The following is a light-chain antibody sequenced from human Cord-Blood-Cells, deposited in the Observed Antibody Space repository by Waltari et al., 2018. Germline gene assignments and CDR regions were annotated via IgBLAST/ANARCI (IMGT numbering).Light chain of an antibody. Sequence: QSALTQPASVSGSPGQSITISCTGTSSYVGGYNYVSWYQQHPGKAPKLMINDVSNRPSGVSNRFSGSKSGNTASLTISGLQAEDEADYYCSSYTSSSTLVFGGGTKLTVL. J-gene: IGLJ3*02. CDR3: SSYTSSSTLV. CDR2: DVS. CDR1: SSYVGGYNY. V-gene: IGLV2-14*03.